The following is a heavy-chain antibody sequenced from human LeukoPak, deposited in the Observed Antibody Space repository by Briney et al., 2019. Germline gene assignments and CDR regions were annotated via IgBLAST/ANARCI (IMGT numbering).Heavy chain of an antibody. V-gene: IGHV5-10-1*01. CDR3: ASGIVVVPAANSFNSDY. CDR1: GYSLTSYW. Sequence: GESLKICCKGSGYSLTSYWISWVRQMPGKGLEWMGRIDPSDSYTNYSPSFQGHVTISADKSISTAYLQWSSLKASDTAMYYCASGIVVVPAANSFNSDYWGQGTLVTVSS. CDR2: IDPSDSYT. D-gene: IGHD2-2*01. J-gene: IGHJ4*02.